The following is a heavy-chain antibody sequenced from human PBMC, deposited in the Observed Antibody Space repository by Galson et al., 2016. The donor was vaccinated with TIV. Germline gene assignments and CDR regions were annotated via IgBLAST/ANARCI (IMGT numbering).Heavy chain of an antibody. CDR3: AKDTVTEPRFFHH. V-gene: IGHV4-59*01. Sequence: SETLSLTCTVSGDSISSYFWSWIRQPPGKGLEWIGHIYYTGTTNYNPSLKSRVAMSITTARNQFSLKLSSVTAADTAIYYCAKDTVTEPRFFHHWGQGTPVSASS. CDR2: IYYTGTT. J-gene: IGHJ1*01. D-gene: IGHD4-17*01. CDR1: GDSISSYF.